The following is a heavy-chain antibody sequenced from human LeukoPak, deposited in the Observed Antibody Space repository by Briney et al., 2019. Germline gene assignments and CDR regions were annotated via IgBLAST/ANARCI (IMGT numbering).Heavy chain of an antibody. CDR3: ARRRDSGSLQHFDY. D-gene: IGHD1-26*01. V-gene: IGHV3-7*03. CDR2: IKQDGSEK. Sequence: GGSLRLSCAVSGFTFSSSYMNWVRQAPGKGLEWVANIKQDGSEKYYVDSVKGRFTISRDNAQNSLYLQMNSLRAEDTAVYYCARRRDSGSLQHFDYWGQGTLVTVSS. J-gene: IGHJ4*02. CDR1: GFTFSSSY.